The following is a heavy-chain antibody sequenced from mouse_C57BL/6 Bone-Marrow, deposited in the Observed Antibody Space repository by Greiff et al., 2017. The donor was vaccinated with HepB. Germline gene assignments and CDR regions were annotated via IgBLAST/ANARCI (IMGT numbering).Heavy chain of an antibody. CDR2: INYDGSST. CDR3: ARGGGVVAVDY. Sequence: EVHLVESEGGLVQPGSSMKLSCTASGFTFSDYYMAWVRQVPEKGLEWVANINYDGSSTYYLDSLKSRFIISRDNAKNILYLQMSSLKSEDTATYYCARGGGVVAVDYWGQGTSVTVSS. J-gene: IGHJ4*01. D-gene: IGHD1-1*01. CDR1: GFTFSDYY. V-gene: IGHV5-16*01.